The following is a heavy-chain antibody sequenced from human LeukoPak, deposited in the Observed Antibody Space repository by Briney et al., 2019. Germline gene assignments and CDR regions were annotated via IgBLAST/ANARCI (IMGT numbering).Heavy chain of an antibody. CDR3: ARGQEMATMNY. D-gene: IGHD5-24*01. CDR2: ISWNSGSI. CDR1: GFTFDDYA. Sequence: PGRSLRLSCAASGFTFDDYAMHWVRQAPGKGLEWVSGISWNSGSIGYADSVKGRFTISRDNAKNSLYLQMNSLRAEDTAVYYCARGQEMATMNYWGQGTLVTVSS. J-gene: IGHJ4*02. V-gene: IGHV3-9*01.